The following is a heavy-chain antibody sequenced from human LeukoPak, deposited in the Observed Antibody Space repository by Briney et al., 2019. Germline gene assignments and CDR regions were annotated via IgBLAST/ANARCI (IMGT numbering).Heavy chain of an antibody. J-gene: IGHJ4*02. D-gene: IGHD3-22*01. V-gene: IGHV4-59*01. CDR1: GGSMSNYY. CDR3: ARGRYYESSGYFVYYFDY. Sequence: PSETLSLTCTVSGGSMSNYYWSWTRQPPGKGLDWIGYIYYRGSTNYNPSLKSRVTISLDTSKNQFSLKVTSVTAADTAVYYCARGRYYESSGYFVYYFDYWGQGTLVTVSS. CDR2: IYYRGST.